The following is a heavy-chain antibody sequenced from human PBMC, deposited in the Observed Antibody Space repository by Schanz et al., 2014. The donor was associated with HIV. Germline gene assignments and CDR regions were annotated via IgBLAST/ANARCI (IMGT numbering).Heavy chain of an antibody. V-gene: IGHV3-66*01. CDR3: ARGSGPYYYYYGMDV. J-gene: IGHJ6*02. Sequence: EVQLLESGGGLVQPGGSLRLSCAASGFTFSSYAMSWVRQAPGKGLEWVSIIHSGGSTYYADSVKGRFTISRDSSKNTLFLQMNSLRAEDTAVYYCARGSGPYYYYYGMDVWGQGTTVTVSS. D-gene: IGHD3-10*01. CDR2: IHSGGST. CDR1: GFTFSSYA.